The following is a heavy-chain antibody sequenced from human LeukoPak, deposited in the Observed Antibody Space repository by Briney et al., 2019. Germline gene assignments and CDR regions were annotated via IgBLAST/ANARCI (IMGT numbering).Heavy chain of an antibody. CDR1: GGTFSSYA. D-gene: IGHD1-1*01. V-gene: IGHV1-69*05. CDR3: ASQGGYGEYYFDY. Sequence: ASVKVSCKASGGTFSSYAISWVRQAPGQGLEWMGGIIPIFGTANYAQKFQGRVTITTDESTRTAYMELSSLRSEDTAVYYCASQGGYGEYYFDYWGQGTLVTVSS. J-gene: IGHJ4*02. CDR2: IIPIFGTA.